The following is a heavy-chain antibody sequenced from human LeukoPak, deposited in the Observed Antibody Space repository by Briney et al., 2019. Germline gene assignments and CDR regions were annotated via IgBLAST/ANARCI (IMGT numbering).Heavy chain of an antibody. D-gene: IGHD5-12*01. Sequence: KSSESLSLTCAVYGGSFSGYYWSWIRQPPGKGLEWIGEINHSGSTNYNPSLKSRVTISVDTSKNQFSLKLSSLTAADTAVYYCARGVMGYSGYGYNWFDTWGQGTLVTVSA. CDR3: ARGVMGYSGYGYNWFDT. V-gene: IGHV4-34*01. CDR2: INHSGST. J-gene: IGHJ5*02. CDR1: GGSFSGYY.